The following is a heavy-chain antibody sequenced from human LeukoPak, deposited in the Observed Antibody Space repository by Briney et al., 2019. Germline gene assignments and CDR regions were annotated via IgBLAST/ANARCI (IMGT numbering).Heavy chain of an antibody. CDR1: GGSFSGYY. D-gene: IGHD3-10*01. CDR2: INHSGST. J-gene: IGHJ4*02. CDR3: ARPSNRGGSGSYLHY. Sequence: PSETLSLTCTVYGGSFSGYYWSWIRQPPGKGLEWIGEINHSGSTNYNPSLKSRVTISVDTSKNQFSLKLSSVTAADTAVYYCARPSNRGGSGSYLHYWGQGTLVTVSS. V-gene: IGHV4-34*01.